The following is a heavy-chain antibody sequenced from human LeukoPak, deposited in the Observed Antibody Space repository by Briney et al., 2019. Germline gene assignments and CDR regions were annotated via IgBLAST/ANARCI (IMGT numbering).Heavy chain of an antibody. CDR3: ADLGYSYGYEDY. J-gene: IGHJ4*02. CDR1: GFTFSSYA. V-gene: IGHV3-30-3*01. D-gene: IGHD5-18*01. Sequence: GGSLRLSCTASGFTFSSYAMHWVRQAPGKGLEWVAVISYDGSNKYYADSVKGRFTISRDNSKNTLYLQMNSLRAEDTAVYYCADLGYSYGYEDYWGQGTLVTVSS. CDR2: ISYDGSNK.